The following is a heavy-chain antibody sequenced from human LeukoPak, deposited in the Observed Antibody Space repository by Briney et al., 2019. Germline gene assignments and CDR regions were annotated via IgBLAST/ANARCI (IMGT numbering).Heavy chain of an antibody. CDR3: ARGPPNWGFDF. D-gene: IGHD7-27*01. CDR2: IYYSGST. J-gene: IGHJ4*02. V-gene: IGHV4-31*03. CDR1: GGSISSGGYY. Sequence: NPSQTLSLTCTVSGGSISSGGYYWSWIRQHPGKGLEWIGYIYYSGSTYYNPSLKSRVTISVDTSKNQFSLKLSSVTAADTAIYYCARGPPNWGFDFWGQGALVTVSS.